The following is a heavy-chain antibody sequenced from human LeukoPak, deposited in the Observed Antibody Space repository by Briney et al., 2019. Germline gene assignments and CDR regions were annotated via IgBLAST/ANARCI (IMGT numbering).Heavy chain of an antibody. V-gene: IGHV4-59*08. D-gene: IGHD3-22*01. CDR3: ARTRGYDSSGYYYFDY. J-gene: IGHJ4*02. Sequence: PSETLSLTCTVSGGSISSYYWSWIRQPPRKGLEWIGYIYYSGSTNYNPSLKSRVTISVDTSKNQSSLKLSSVTAADTAVYYCARTRGYDSSGYYYFDYWGQGTLFTVSS. CDR2: IYYSGST. CDR1: GGSISSYY.